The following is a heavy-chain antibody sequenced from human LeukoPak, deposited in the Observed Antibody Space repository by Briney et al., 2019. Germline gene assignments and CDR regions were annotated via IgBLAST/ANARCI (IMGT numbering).Heavy chain of an antibody. Sequence: GGSLRLSCAASGFTSSSYGMHWVRQAPGEGLEWVTFIRYDGSNKYYADSVKGRFTISRDNSKNTLYLQMNSLRAEDTAVYYCAKDTVKVTTIRRVPHYMDVWGKGTTVTISS. J-gene: IGHJ6*03. D-gene: IGHD5-12*01. V-gene: IGHV3-30*02. CDR2: IRYDGSNK. CDR3: AKDTVKVTTIRRVPHYMDV. CDR1: GFTSSSYG.